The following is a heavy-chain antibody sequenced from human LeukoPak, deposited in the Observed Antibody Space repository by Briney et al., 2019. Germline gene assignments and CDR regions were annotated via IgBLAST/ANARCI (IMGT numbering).Heavy chain of an antibody. D-gene: IGHD6-19*01. CDR3: ARLSVATETNY. V-gene: IGHV1-2*02. J-gene: IGHJ4*02. CDR1: GYTFTDYY. Sequence: GASVKVSCKASGYTFTDYYLHWVRQAPGQGLEWMGRINPNSGDTNYAQKFQGRVAMTRDTSVTTVYMEVSRLTSGDTAVYYCARLSVATETNYWGQGTLVTVSS. CDR2: INPNSGDT.